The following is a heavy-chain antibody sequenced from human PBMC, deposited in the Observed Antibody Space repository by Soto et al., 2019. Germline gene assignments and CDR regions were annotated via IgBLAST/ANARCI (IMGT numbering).Heavy chain of an antibody. Sequence: SVKVSCKASGGTFSSYTISWVRQAPGQGLEWMGRIIPILGIANYAQKFQGRVTITADKSTSTAYMELSSLRSEDTAVYYCARDLRLRYFDSSHNNWFDPWGQGTLVTSPQ. J-gene: IGHJ5*02. D-gene: IGHD3-9*01. CDR2: IIPILGIA. CDR1: GGTFSSYT. V-gene: IGHV1-69*04. CDR3: ARDLRLRYFDSSHNNWFDP.